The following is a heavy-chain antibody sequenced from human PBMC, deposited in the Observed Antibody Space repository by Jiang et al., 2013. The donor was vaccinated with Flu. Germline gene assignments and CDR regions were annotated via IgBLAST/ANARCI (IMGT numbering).Heavy chain of an antibody. V-gene: IGHV1-2*02. Sequence: GAEVKKPGASVKVSCKASGYTFTDYYIDWVRQAPGQGLEWMGWINPLSGGTSYAQKFQGRVTMTRDTSTTTIYMELTRLTPDDTAVYFCARGSDTSGGSKGLIDSWGQGALVTVSP. CDR3: ARGSDTSGGSKGLIDS. CDR2: INPLSGGT. CDR1: GYTFTDYY. J-gene: IGHJ5*01. D-gene: IGHD3-22*01.